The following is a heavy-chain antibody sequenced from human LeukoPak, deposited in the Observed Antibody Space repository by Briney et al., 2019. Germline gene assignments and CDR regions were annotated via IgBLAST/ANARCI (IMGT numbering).Heavy chain of an antibody. CDR1: GFTVNSNH. V-gene: IGHV3-66*01. CDR3: ARDLLISNTWYLGDY. J-gene: IGHJ4*02. Sequence: GGSLRLSCAVSGFTVNSNHMSWVRQAPGKGLEWVSVIYRSGNTNYADSVRGRFTISRDNSKNTLYLQMNSLRAEDTAVYYCARDLLISNTWYLGDYWGQGTLVTVSS. D-gene: IGHD3-3*02. CDR2: IYRSGNT.